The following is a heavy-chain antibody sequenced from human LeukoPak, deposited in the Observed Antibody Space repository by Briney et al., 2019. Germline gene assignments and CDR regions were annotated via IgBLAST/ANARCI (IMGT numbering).Heavy chain of an antibody. V-gene: IGHV3-48*03. CDR2: ISSSGSTI. CDR3: AKEGYCSGGSCYSLDY. J-gene: IGHJ4*02. CDR1: GFTFSSYE. Sequence: PGGSLRLSCAASGFTFSSYEMNWVRQAPGKGLEWVSYISSSGSTIYYADSVKGRFTISRDNSKNTLYLQMNSLRAEDTAVYYCAKEGYCSGGSCYSLDYWGQGTLVTVSS. D-gene: IGHD2-15*01.